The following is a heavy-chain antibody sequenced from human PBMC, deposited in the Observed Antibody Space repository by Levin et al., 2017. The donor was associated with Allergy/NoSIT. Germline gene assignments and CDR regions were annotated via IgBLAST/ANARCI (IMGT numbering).Heavy chain of an antibody. CDR2: IYYSGST. J-gene: IGHJ4*02. Sequence: SETLSLTCTVSGGSISSYYWSWIRQPPGKGLEWIGYIYYSGSTNYNPSLKSRVTISVDTSKNQFSLKLSSVTAADTAVYYCARGRAHSSGWSSGYWGQGTLVTVSS. CDR1: GGSISSYY. CDR3: ARGRAHSSGWSSGY. D-gene: IGHD6-19*01. V-gene: IGHV4-59*01.